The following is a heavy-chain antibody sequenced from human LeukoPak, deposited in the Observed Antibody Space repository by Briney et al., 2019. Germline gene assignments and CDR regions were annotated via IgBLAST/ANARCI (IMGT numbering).Heavy chain of an antibody. CDR2: IIPIFGTA. J-gene: IGHJ4*02. CDR1: GGTFSSYA. D-gene: IGHD3-22*01. CDR3: ARDPPDSSESNYDSSGYR. Sequence: ASVTVSCTASGGTFSSYAISWVRQAPGQGLEWMGGIIPIFGTANYAQKFQGRVTITADESTSTAYMELSSLRSEDTAVYYCARDPPDSSESNYDSSGYRWGQGTLVTVSS. V-gene: IGHV1-69*13.